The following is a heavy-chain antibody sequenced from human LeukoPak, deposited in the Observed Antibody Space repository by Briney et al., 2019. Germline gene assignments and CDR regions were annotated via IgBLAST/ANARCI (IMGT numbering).Heavy chain of an antibody. J-gene: IGHJ6*02. CDR1: GFSVSSSY. CDR2: FYIGGNT. Sequence: GGSLRLSCAASGFSVSSSYMSWVRQAPGKGLEWVSVFYIGGNTYYADSVKGRFTISRDNSKNTLFLQMNSLKTEDTAVYYCTTLLQGGMDVWGQGTTVTVSS. D-gene: IGHD2-21*02. CDR3: TTLLQGGMDV. V-gene: IGHV3-53*01.